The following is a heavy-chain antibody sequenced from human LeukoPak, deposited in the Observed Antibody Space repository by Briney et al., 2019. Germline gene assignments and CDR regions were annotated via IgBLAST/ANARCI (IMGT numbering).Heavy chain of an antibody. CDR3: AREAAAGYFDY. CDR1: GYTFSDYY. J-gene: IGHJ4*02. D-gene: IGHD6-13*01. V-gene: IGHV1-2*02. CDR2: INPNSGGT. Sequence: ASVKVSCKASGYTFSDYYMHWVRQAPGQGLEWMGWINPNSGGTSYAQKFQGRVTMTRDTSISTAYMELSRLRSDDTAVYYCAREAAAGYFDYWGQGTLVTVSS.